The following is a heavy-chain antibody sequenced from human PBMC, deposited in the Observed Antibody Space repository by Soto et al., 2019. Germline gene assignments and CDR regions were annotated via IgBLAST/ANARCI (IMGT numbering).Heavy chain of an antibody. D-gene: IGHD3-10*01. CDR1: GFTFSNYA. CDR3: AKERDYYGSGSYHPIRAFYFDH. CDR2: ISGSGGST. V-gene: IGHV3-23*01. J-gene: IGHJ4*02. Sequence: GGSLRLSCAASGFTFSNYAMSWVRQAPGKGLEWVSVISGSGGSTYYADSVKGRFTISRDNSKNTLYLQMNSLRAEDTAVYYCAKERDYYGSGSYHPIRAFYFDHRGQGTLVTVSS.